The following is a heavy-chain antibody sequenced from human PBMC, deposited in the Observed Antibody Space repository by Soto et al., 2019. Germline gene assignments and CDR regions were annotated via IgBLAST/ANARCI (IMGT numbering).Heavy chain of an antibody. V-gene: IGHV1-18*01. CDR3: ARDLDGYSSGWYDY. J-gene: IGHJ4*02. D-gene: IGHD6-19*01. CDR1: GYTFTSYG. CDR2: ISAYNGNR. Sequence: ASVKVSCKASGYTFTSYGISWVRQAPGQGLEWMGWISAYNGNRNYAQKLQGRVTMTTDTSTSTAYMELRSLRSDDTAVYYCARDLDGYSSGWYDYWGQGTLVTVS.